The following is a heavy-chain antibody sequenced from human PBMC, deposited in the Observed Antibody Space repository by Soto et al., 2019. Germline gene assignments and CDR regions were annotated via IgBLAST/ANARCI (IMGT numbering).Heavy chain of an antibody. V-gene: IGHV4-61*08. CDR3: ARGIGGYDLSAFDI. CDR1: GGSISSGDYY. Sequence: SETLSLTCTVSGGSISSGDYYWSWIRQPPGKGLEWIGYIYYSGSTNYNPSLKSRVTISVDTSKNQFSLKLSSVTAADTAVYYCARGIGGYDLSAFDIWGQGTMVTVSS. D-gene: IGHD5-12*01. CDR2: IYYSGST. J-gene: IGHJ3*02.